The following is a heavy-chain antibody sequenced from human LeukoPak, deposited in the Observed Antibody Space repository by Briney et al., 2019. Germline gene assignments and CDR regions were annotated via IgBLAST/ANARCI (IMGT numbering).Heavy chain of an antibody. CDR2: IKPDGSEK. CDR3: VRGGTYWTVS. Sequence: GGSLRLSCAASGFVFSVSYMSWVRKAPGKGLEWVATIKPDGSEKYHVDSVSGRFTISSDNTNDSLFLQMNSLRVDDTAVYYCVRGGTYWTVSWGQGTLVNVS. J-gene: IGHJ5*01. CDR1: GFVFSVSY. V-gene: IGHV3-7*01.